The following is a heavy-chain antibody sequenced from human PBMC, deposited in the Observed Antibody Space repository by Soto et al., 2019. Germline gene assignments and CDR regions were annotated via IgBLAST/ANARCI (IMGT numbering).Heavy chain of an antibody. CDR1: GGSLGGSPYH. V-gene: IGHV4-39*02. CDR2: IDDSAKV. Sequence: QMQLQESGPGLVKPSETLSLTCAVSGGSLGGSPYHWGWIRQPPGKGLEWIGSIDDSAKVYYNPSLRGRVTLFEDTSKNHFSLNLKSVTATDTPAYYCALRPPIEVAGPDFWGQGTLVTVSS. D-gene: IGHD6-19*01. J-gene: IGHJ4*02. CDR3: ALRPPIEVAGPDF.